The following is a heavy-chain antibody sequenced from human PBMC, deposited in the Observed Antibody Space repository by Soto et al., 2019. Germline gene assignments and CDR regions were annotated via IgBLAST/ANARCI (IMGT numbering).Heavy chain of an antibody. CDR3: ARTFCSNTSCQADGMDV. V-gene: IGHV4-61*01. CDR1: GGSVSSGSYY. D-gene: IGHD2-2*01. Sequence: PSETLSLTCTVSGGSVSSGSYYWTWIRQPPGKGLEWIGYIYYSGSTNYNPSLKSRVTISLDTSNNQFSLRLSSVTAADTAVYYCARTFCSNTSCQADGMDVWGQGTTVTVSS. J-gene: IGHJ6*02. CDR2: IYYSGST.